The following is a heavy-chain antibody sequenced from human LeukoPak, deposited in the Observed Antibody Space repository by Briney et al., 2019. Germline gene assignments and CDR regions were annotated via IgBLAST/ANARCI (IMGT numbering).Heavy chain of an antibody. V-gene: IGHV4-31*03. D-gene: IGHD2-2*01. CDR1: GGSISSGGYY. CDR2: IYYSGST. Sequence: PSQTLSLTCTVSGGSISSGGYYWSWIRQHPGKGLEWIGYIYYSGSTYYNPSLKSRVTISVDTSKNQFSLKLSSVTAADTAVYYCARAQREDIVLVRPFYYYGMDVWGQGTTVTVS. J-gene: IGHJ6*02. CDR3: ARAQREDIVLVRPFYYYGMDV.